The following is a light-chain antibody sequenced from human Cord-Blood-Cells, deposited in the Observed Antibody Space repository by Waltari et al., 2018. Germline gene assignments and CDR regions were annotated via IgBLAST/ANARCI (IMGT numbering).Light chain of an antibody. Sequence: EIVMTHSPATLSVSPGERATLSCSASQSVSRNLAWYQQKPGQAPRLLIYGASTRATGIPARFSGSGSGTEFTLTISSLQSEDFAVYYCQQYNNWPLTFGGGTKVEIK. J-gene: IGKJ4*01. CDR1: QSVSRN. CDR3: QQYNNWPLT. V-gene: IGKV3-15*01. CDR2: GAS.